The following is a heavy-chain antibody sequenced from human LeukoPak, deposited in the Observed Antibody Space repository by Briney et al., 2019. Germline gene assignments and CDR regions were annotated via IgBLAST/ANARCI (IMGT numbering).Heavy chain of an antibody. CDR2: IYSSGST. V-gene: IGHV4-4*07. CDR3: ARHGYSSSGPFDI. CDR1: GGSISSYY. Sequence: PSETLSLTCTVSGGSISSYYWSWIRQPAGKGLEWIGRIYSSGSTNYNPSLKSRVTISVDTSKNQFSLKLSSVTAADTAVYYCARHGYSSSGPFDIWGQGTMVTVSS. J-gene: IGHJ3*02. D-gene: IGHD6-13*01.